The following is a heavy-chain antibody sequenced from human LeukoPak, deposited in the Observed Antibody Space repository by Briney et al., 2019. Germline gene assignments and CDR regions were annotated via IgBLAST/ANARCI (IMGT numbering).Heavy chain of an antibody. D-gene: IGHD3-16*01. CDR1: GASFSDSY. CDR3: ATGRYGPRLGH. J-gene: IGHJ4*02. V-gene: IGHV4-34*01. Sequence: SETLSLTCAVYGASFSDSYWSWIRQSPEKGLEWIGEINNSGSTSYNPSLNSRVIMSVDRSKNQFSLRLTSVTAADTAVYYCATGRYGPRLGHWGQGTLVTVSS. CDR2: INNSGST.